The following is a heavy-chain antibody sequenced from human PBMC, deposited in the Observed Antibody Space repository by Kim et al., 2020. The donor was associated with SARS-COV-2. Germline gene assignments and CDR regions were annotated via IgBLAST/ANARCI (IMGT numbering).Heavy chain of an antibody. CDR2: INPNSGRA. CDR3: ARGSAWYCSSTSCTYGMDV. J-gene: IGHJ6*02. CDR1: GYTFTGYY. V-gene: IGHV1-2*06. Sequence: ASVKVSCKASGYTFTGYYMHWVRQAPGQGLEWMGRINPNSGRANYAQKFQGRVTMTKDTSISTAYMELSSLRSDDTAVYYCARGSAWYCSSTSCTYGMDVWGQGTTVTVSS. D-gene: IGHD2-2*01.